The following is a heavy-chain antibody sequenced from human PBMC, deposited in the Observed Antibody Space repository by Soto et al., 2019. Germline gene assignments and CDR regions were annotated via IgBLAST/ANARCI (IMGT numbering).Heavy chain of an antibody. CDR1: GFIFENYG. V-gene: IGHV3-20*04. D-gene: IGHD2-2*01. CDR2: IATTDGST. Sequence: EVQLVESGGGVVRPGGSLRLSCAASGFIFENYGLSWVRKAPGKGLEWVSGIATTDGSTGYADSVRGRFTISRDNANTSLYLQMNSLRAEDTALYYCARGDAGDYWGQGTLVTVSS. J-gene: IGHJ4*02. CDR3: ARGDAGDY.